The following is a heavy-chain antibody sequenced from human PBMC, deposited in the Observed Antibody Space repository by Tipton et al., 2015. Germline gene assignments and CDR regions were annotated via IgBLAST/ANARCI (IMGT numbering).Heavy chain of an antibody. Sequence: TLSLTCTVSGGSISSYYWSWIRQPPGKGLEWIGRIYSSGSTNCNPSLKSRITMSVDTSKNQFSLKLNPVTAADTAVYYCVRDAVVTHYYYYGMDVWGQGTTVTVSS. CDR1: GGSISSYY. D-gene: IGHD4-23*01. CDR3: VRDAVVTHYYYYGMDV. J-gene: IGHJ6*02. V-gene: IGHV4-4*07. CDR2: IYSSGST.